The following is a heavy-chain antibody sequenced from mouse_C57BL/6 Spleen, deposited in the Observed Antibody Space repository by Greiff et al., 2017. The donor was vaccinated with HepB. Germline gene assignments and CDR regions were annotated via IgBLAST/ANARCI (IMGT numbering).Heavy chain of an antibody. V-gene: IGHV1-52*01. CDR1: GYTFTSYW. CDR3: ARDYGSSYLIWYFDV. D-gene: IGHD1-1*01. Sequence: QVQLQQPGAELVRPGSSVKLSCKASGYTFTSYWMHWVKQRPIQGLEWIGNIDPSDSETHYNQKFKDKATLTVDKSSSTAYMQLSSLTSEDSAVYYCARDYGSSYLIWYFDVWGTGTTVTVSS. J-gene: IGHJ1*03. CDR2: IDPSDSET.